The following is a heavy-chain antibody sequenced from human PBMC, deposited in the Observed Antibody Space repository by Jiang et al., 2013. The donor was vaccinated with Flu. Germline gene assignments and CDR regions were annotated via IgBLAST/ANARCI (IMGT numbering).Heavy chain of an antibody. D-gene: IGHD2-2*01. CDR2: IYYSGST. V-gene: IGHV4-39*01. Sequence: TLSLTCTVSGGSISSSSYYWGWIRQPPGKGLEWIGSIYYSGSTYYNPSLKSRVTISVDTSKNQFSLKLSSVTAADTAVYYCARGPSQVIVVVPNHGSRYFDYWGQGTLVTVSS. J-gene: IGHJ4*02. CDR1: GGSISSSSYY. CDR3: ARGPSQVIVVVPNHGSRYFDY.